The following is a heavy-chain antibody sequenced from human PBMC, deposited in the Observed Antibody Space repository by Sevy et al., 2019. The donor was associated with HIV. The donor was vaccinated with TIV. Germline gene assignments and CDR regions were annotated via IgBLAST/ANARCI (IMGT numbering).Heavy chain of an antibody. D-gene: IGHD6-13*01. CDR3: AKNTAAVGTGGFDY. CDR1: GFTFSYSG. J-gene: IGHJ4*02. V-gene: IGHV3-30*02. CDR2: IQYDGRNT. Sequence: GGSLRLSCTTSGFTFSYSGMHWVRQAPGKGLEWVTCIQYDGRNTHYADSVKGRFTISRDNSKNTLYLQMNSLRGDDTAVYYCAKNTAAVGTGGFDYWGQGALVTVSS.